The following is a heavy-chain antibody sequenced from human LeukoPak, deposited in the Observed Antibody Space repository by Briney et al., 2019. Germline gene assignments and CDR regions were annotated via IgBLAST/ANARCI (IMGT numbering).Heavy chain of an antibody. Sequence: GASVKVSCKASGYTFTSYYMHWVRQAPGQGLEWMGIINPSGGSTSYAQKFQGRVTMTRDTSTSKVYMELSSLRSEDTAVYYCARSLGTHYYDSSGPWGYFDYWGQGTLVTVSS. D-gene: IGHD3-22*01. CDR1: GYTFTSYY. CDR3: ARSLGTHYYDSSGPWGYFDY. CDR2: INPSGGST. V-gene: IGHV1-46*01. J-gene: IGHJ4*02.